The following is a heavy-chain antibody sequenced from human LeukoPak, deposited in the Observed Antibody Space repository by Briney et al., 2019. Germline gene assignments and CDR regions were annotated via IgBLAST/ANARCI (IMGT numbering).Heavy chain of an antibody. V-gene: IGHV3-11*01. D-gene: IGHD3-22*01. CDR2: ISSSGSTI. CDR3: ARDLASTYYYDSSGYGRADAFDI. J-gene: IGHJ3*02. CDR1: GFTFSDYY. Sequence: GGTLRLSRAASGFTFSDYYMSCVTDARGKGREGGSYISSSGSTIYYTDSVKGRFTNSRDDAKNSLYLQMNSLSAEDTAVYYCARDLASTYYYDSSGYGRADAFDIWGQGTMVTVSS.